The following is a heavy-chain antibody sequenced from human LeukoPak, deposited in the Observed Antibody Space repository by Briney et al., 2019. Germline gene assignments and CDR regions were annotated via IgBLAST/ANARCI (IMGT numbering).Heavy chain of an antibody. Sequence: GGSLRLSCTASGFTLSSYEMSWIRQAPGKGLEWVSSIDYSGGNTYYADSVEGRFTISRDNSKNTLYLQLNSLRGDDTAVYYCAGNSGWYGVSWGQGTLVTVSS. CDR2: IDYSGGNT. CDR1: GFTLSSYE. D-gene: IGHD6-19*01. V-gene: IGHV3-23*01. J-gene: IGHJ4*02. CDR3: AGNSGWYGVS.